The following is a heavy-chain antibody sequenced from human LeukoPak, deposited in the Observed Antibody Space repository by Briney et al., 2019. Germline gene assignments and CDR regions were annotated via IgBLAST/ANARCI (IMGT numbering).Heavy chain of an antibody. CDR1: GFTFSQSW. Sequence: GGSLRLSCAASGFTFSQSWISWVRQTPGKGLEWVATIKDDGSEKYYAESVKGRFTISRDDAKNSLYLQMNSLRVEDTAVYYCGSLSRDGCCGQGTLVTVSS. CDR2: IKDDGSEK. D-gene: IGHD5-24*01. CDR3: GSLSRDGC. J-gene: IGHJ4*02. V-gene: IGHV3-7*01.